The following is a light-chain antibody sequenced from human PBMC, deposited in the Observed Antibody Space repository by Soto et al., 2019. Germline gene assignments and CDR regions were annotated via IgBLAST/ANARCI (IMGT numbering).Light chain of an antibody. CDR1: QGIRND. Sequence: AIQMTQSPSSLSASVGHRVTITCRASQGIRNDLGWYQQKPGKAPKLLIYTASNLQSGVPSRFSGSASGTEFPLTISSLQAEDFATYYCLQDYAYFTFGPGTKVDIK. J-gene: IGKJ3*01. V-gene: IGKV1-6*01. CDR2: TAS. CDR3: LQDYAYFT.